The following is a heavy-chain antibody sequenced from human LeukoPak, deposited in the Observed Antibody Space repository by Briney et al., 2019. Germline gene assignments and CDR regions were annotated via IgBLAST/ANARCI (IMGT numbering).Heavy chain of an antibody. Sequence: SETLSLTCTVSGSISSYYWSWIRQPPGKGLEWIGYIYTSGSTNYNPSLKSRVTMSVDTSKNQFSLNLTSVTAADSAVYYCARARGRLLLIDYWGQGTLVTVSS. J-gene: IGHJ4*02. CDR1: GSISSYY. D-gene: IGHD2-15*01. V-gene: IGHV4-4*09. CDR3: ARARGRLLLIDY. CDR2: IYTSGST.